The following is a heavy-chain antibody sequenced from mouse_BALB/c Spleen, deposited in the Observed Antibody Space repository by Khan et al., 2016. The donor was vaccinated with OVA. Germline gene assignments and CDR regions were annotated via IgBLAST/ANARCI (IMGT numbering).Heavy chain of an antibody. CDR1: GFTFSSFG. D-gene: IGHD1-2*01. J-gene: IGHJ2*01. CDR3: ARDSYGYMGYFDY. V-gene: IGHV5-17*02. CDR2: ISSGSNTT. Sequence: EVELVESGGGLVQPGGSRKLSCAASGFTFSSFGMHWVRQAPEKGLEWVAYISSGSNTTYYAATLKGRFTISRDNPKNSLFLQMTSLRSEDTAMYYCARDSYGYMGYFDYWGPGTTLPVSS.